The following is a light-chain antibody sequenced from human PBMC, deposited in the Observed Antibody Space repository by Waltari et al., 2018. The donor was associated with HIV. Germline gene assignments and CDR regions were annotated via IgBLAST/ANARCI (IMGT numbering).Light chain of an antibody. CDR2: EYR. V-gene: IGLV6-57*04. J-gene: IGLJ3*02. Sequence: NLMLTQPHSVSEPRWRTITNSCTRSCGSIASNFVQSHHQRPGSAPTIVMYEYRQRPSGVPDRFSGSIDSSSNSASLTISGLKTEDEADYYCQSFDSTSWIFGGGTKLTVV. CDR3: QSFDSTSWI. CDR1: CGSIASNF.